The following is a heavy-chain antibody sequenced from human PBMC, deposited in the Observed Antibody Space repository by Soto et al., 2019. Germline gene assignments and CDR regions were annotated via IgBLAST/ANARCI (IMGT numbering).Heavy chain of an antibody. V-gene: IGHV3-64*01. CDR3: ARVRQDYGDYDY. D-gene: IGHD4-17*01. J-gene: IGHJ4*02. CDR1: GFTFSMHA. Sequence: EVQLVESGGDLVQPGGSLRLSCAASGFTFSMHAIHWVRQAPGKGLDFVSGLSGNGRNTYYANSVKGRFTISRDNSKNTLYLQMGSLRAEDTAVYYCARVRQDYGDYDYWGQGTLVTVSS. CDR2: LSGNGRNT.